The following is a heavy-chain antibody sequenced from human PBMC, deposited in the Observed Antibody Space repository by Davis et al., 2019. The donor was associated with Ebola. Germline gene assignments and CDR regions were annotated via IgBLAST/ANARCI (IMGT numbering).Heavy chain of an antibody. V-gene: IGHV3-23*01. J-gene: IGHJ2*01. CDR3: AKDEYSSSWYRGWYFDL. Sequence: GGSLRLSCAASGFTFSSYATSWVRQAPGKGLEWVSAISGSGGSTYYADSVKGRFTISRDNSKNTLYLQMNSLRAEDTAVYYCAKDEYSSSWYRGWYFDLWGRGTLVTVSS. D-gene: IGHD6-13*01. CDR2: ISGSGGST. CDR1: GFTFSSYA.